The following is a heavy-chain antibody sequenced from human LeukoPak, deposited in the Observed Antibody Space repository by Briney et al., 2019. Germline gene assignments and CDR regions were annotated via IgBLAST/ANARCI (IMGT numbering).Heavy chain of an antibody. J-gene: IGHJ4*02. CDR1: GPSITSSY. CDR3: ATTRGYSYGFFYFDQ. V-gene: IGHV4-59*07. Sequence: SDTLSLTCSLSGPSITSSYWSWIRHAPGKGLEWLGYIYYAENAKYNPSLKSRVPMSLDTSKNQLSLKLTSVTAADTAVYHCATTRGYSYGFFYFDQWGQGTLVTVSS. D-gene: IGHD5-18*01. CDR2: IYYAENA.